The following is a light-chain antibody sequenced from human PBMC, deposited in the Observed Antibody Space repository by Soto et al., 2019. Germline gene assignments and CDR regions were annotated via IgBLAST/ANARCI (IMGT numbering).Light chain of an antibody. CDR2: EIT. Sequence: QSALTQPASVSGSPGQSITISCTGASGDIGSHSYVSWYQQHPGKAPKLLIYEITTRPSGVSNRFSGSMSGNTASLTISGLQAEDEADYYCLSYTSTNTRVFGGGTKLTVL. CDR3: LSYTSTNTRV. V-gene: IGLV2-14*01. J-gene: IGLJ2*01. CDR1: SGDIGSHSY.